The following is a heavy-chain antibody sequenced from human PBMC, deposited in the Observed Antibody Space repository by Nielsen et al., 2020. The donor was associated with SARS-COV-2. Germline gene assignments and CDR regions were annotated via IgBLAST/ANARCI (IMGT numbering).Heavy chain of an antibody. J-gene: IGHJ4*02. CDR2: ISYDGTGK. V-gene: IGHV3-30*18. D-gene: IGHD5-18*01. CDR1: GFIFSIYG. CDR3: AKSRRRRYIYGPLDS. Sequence: GGSLRLSCATSGFIFSIYGMHWVRQAPGKGLESVAVISYDGTGKKYADSVKGRSTISSDGSKSTLYLQMNSLRAEDTAVYYCAKSRRRRYIYGPLDSWGQGTLVTVSS.